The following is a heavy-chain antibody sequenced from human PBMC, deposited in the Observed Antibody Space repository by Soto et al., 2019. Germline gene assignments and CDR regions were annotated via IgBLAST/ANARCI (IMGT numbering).Heavy chain of an antibody. CDR3: ARDGDGYSYGTRGFDP. V-gene: IGHV1-2*04. D-gene: IGHD5-18*01. J-gene: IGHJ5*02. CDR2: INPNSGGT. CDR1: GYTFTGYY. Sequence: QVQLVQSGAEVKKPGASVKVSCKASGYTFTGYYMHWVRQAPGQGLEWMGWINPNSGGTNYAQKFQGWVTMTRDTSISTAYMGLSRLRSDDTAVYYCARDGDGYSYGTRGFDPRGQGTLVTVSS.